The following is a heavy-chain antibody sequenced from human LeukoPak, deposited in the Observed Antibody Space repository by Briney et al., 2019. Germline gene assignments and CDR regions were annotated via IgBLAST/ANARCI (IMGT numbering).Heavy chain of an antibody. CDR2: VSYGGST. Sequence: SETLSLTCTVSGGSISSNSYCWDWIRQPPGKALEWIGSVSYGGSTYYNPSLKRRVFISVDTSNNQFSLMLHSMTAADTAVYYCARHYYDSSAYPYYFDYWGQGTLVTVSS. J-gene: IGHJ4*02. V-gene: IGHV4-39*01. CDR1: GGSISSNSYC. D-gene: IGHD3-22*01. CDR3: ARHYYDSSAYPYYFDY.